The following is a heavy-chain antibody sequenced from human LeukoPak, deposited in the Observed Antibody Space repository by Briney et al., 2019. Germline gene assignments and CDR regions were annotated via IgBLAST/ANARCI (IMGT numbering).Heavy chain of an antibody. D-gene: IGHD5-12*01. CDR3: ARRPSGLYIPIVATYDY. CDR2: INSDGSST. J-gene: IGHJ4*02. V-gene: IGHV3-74*01. Sequence: VGSLRLSCAPSGFTFSSYWMHWVRQAPGKGLVWVSRINSDGSSTSYADSVKGRFTISRDNAKNTLYLQMNSLRAEDTAVYYCARRPSGLYIPIVATYDYWGQGTLVTVSS. CDR1: GFTFSSYW.